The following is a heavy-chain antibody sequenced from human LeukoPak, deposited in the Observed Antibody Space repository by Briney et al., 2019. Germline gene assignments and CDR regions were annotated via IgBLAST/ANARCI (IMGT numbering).Heavy chain of an antibody. D-gene: IGHD3-22*01. CDR1: GGTFSCYA. V-gene: IGHV1-69*13. CDR2: IIPIFGTA. Sequence: ASVKVSCKASGGTFSCYAISWVRQAPGQGLEWMGGIIPIFGTANYAQKFQGRVTITADESTSTAYMGLSSLRSEDTAVYYCARVDGLYYYDSSGYYEDYWGQGTLVTVSS. J-gene: IGHJ4*02. CDR3: ARVDGLYYYDSSGYYEDY.